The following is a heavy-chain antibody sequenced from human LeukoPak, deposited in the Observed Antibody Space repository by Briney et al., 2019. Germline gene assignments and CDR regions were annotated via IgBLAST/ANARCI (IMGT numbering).Heavy chain of an antibody. D-gene: IGHD3-22*01. Sequence: ASVKVSCKASGGTFSSYAISWVRQAPRQGLEWMGGIIPIFGTANYAQKFQGRVTITADESTSTAYMELSSLRSEDTAVYYCARGRTGYYYDSSGYYPFDYWGQGTLVTVSS. CDR1: GGTFSSYA. J-gene: IGHJ4*02. CDR3: ARGRTGYYYDSSGYYPFDY. CDR2: IIPIFGTA. V-gene: IGHV1-69*13.